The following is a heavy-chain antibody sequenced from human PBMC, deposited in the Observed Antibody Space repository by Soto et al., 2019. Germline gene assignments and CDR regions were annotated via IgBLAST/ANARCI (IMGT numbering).Heavy chain of an antibody. D-gene: IGHD3-3*01. CDR3: ARAQSGNKRIDY. Sequence: GGSLRLSCAASGFTFSSYAMHWVRQAPGKGLEWVAVISYDGSNKYYADSVKGRFTISRDNSKNTLYLQMNSLRAEDTAVYYCARAQSGNKRIDYWGQGTLVTVSS. CDR1: GFTFSSYA. J-gene: IGHJ4*02. V-gene: IGHV3-30-3*01. CDR2: ISYDGSNK.